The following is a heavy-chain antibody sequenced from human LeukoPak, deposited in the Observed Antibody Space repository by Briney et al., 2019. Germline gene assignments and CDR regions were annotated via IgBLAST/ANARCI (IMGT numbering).Heavy chain of an antibody. J-gene: IGHJ4*02. Sequence: GGSLRLSCAASGFTFSSYWMSWVRQAPGKGLEWVANIKQDGSEKYYVDSVKGRFTISRDNAKNSLYLQMNSLRAEDTAVYYCARESIYDILTGLDYWGQGTLVTVSS. CDR1: GFTFSSYW. CDR3: ARESIYDILTGLDY. V-gene: IGHV3-7*01. CDR2: IKQDGSEK. D-gene: IGHD3-9*01.